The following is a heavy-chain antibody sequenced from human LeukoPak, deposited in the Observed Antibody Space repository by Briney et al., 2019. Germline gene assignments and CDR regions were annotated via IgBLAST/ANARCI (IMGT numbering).Heavy chain of an antibody. V-gene: IGHV4-34*01. CDR3: ARVHYFDY. CDR2: INHSGST. CDR1: GGSFSGYY. Sequence: SETLSLTCAVYGGSFSGYYWSWIRQPPGKGLEWIGEINHSGSTNYNPSLKSRVTISVDTSKDQFSLKLSSVTAADTAVYYCARVHYFDYWGQGTLVTVSS. J-gene: IGHJ4*02.